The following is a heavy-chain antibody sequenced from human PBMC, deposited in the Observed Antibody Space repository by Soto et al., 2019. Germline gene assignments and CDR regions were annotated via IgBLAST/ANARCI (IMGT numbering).Heavy chain of an antibody. J-gene: IGHJ6*02. CDR3: ATAYSYGPNYYYGMDV. D-gene: IGHD5-18*01. CDR1: GFTFSSYG. V-gene: IGHV3-33*01. Sequence: PGGSLRLSCAASGFTFSSYGMHWVRQAPGKGLEWVAVIWYDGSNKYYADSVKGRFTISRDNSKNTLYLQMNSLRAEDTAVYYCATAYSYGPNYYYGMDVWGQGTTVTVSS. CDR2: IWYDGSNK.